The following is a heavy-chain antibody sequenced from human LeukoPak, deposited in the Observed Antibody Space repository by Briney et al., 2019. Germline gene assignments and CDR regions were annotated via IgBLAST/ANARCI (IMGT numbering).Heavy chain of an antibody. Sequence: GGSLRLSCAASGFTFSTFAMSWVRQAPGKGLEWVSSISGSGDSTYYADSVKGRFTISRDNSKNTLYLQMHSLRAEDTAVYHCAKVSQYDGSGYYYWGQGTLVTVSS. CDR2: ISGSGDST. CDR1: GFTFSTFA. D-gene: IGHD3-22*01. V-gene: IGHV3-23*01. J-gene: IGHJ4*02. CDR3: AKVSQYDGSGYYY.